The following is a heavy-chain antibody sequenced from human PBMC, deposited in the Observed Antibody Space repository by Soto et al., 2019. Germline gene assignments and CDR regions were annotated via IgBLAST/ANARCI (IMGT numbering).Heavy chain of an antibody. Sequence: SSETLSLTCTVSGGYISSYYWTWIRQPPGKGLEWIGYIYYSGSTNYNPSLKSRVTMSIDTSKNQFSRKLGSVTAADTAVYYCARAFGSTMPSLFWGQGTLVTVSS. V-gene: IGHV4-59*01. J-gene: IGHJ4*02. CDR2: IYYSGST. CDR1: GGYISSYY. CDR3: ARAFGSTMPSLF. D-gene: IGHD2-2*01.